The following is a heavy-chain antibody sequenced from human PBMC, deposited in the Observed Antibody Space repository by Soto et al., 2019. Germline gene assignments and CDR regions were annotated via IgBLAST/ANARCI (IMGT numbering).Heavy chain of an antibody. CDR1: GGTFSGYY. Sequence: PAGTLSLTCAVCGGTFSGYYWSWIRQPPGKGLEWIGEINHSGSTNYNPSLKSRVTISVDTSKNQFSLKLSSVTAADTAVYYCARGLVSVSSNYYYYYGMDVRGQGTTVTVSS. CDR3: ARGLVSVSSNYYYYYGMDV. CDR2: INHSGST. D-gene: IGHD4-4*01. V-gene: IGHV4-34*01. J-gene: IGHJ6*02.